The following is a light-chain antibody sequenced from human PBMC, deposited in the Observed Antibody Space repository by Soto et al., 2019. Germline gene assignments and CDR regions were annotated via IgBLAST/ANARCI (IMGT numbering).Light chain of an antibody. CDR1: QSVSSSY. CDR3: QQYNFWPLT. J-gene: IGKJ4*01. V-gene: IGKV3-20*01. Sequence: EIVSTQSPGTLSFSPGERATLTCRASQSVSSSYLAWFQQKPGQAPRLLIYGASSRATGIPDRFSGSGSGTDFTLTITSLQSEDFAVYYCQQYNFWPLTFGGGTKVEIK. CDR2: GAS.